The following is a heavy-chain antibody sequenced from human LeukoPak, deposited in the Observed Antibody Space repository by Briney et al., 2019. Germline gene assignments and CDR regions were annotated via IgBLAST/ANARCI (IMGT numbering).Heavy chain of an antibody. D-gene: IGHD3-3*01. Sequence: GGSLRLSCAASGFTFSSYAMSWVRQAPGKGLEWVSAISGSGGSTYYADSVKGRFTISRDNSKNTLYLQMNSLRAEDTAVYYCAKNPGVRYDFWSGYLVWFDPWGPGTLVTVSS. V-gene: IGHV3-23*01. CDR1: GFTFSSYA. J-gene: IGHJ5*02. CDR2: ISGSGGST. CDR3: AKNPGVRYDFWSGYLVWFDP.